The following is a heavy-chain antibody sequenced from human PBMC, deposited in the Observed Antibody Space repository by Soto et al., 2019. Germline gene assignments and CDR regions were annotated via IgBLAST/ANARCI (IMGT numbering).Heavy chain of an antibody. J-gene: IGHJ5*02. CDR2: IYPDDFDT. D-gene: IGHD1-26*01. CDR3: ARQGVGTTRSGWFDP. V-gene: IGHV5-51*01. Sequence: GESLKISCKGSGYGFTNSWIGWVRQMPGKGLEWMGIIYPDDFDTRYSPSFQGQVTISADKSISTAYLQWNSLKASDSAMYYCARQGVGTTRSGWFDPWGQGTLVTVS. CDR1: GYGFTNSW.